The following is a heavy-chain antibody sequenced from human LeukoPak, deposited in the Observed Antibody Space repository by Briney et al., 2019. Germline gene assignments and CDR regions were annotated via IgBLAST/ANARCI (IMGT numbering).Heavy chain of an antibody. Sequence: SLRLSCAASGFTFISYGMHWVRQAPGKGLEWVAVISYDGSNKYYADSVKGRFTISRDNSKNTVYLQMNSLRAEDTAVYYCASRRGGIVGDYWGQGTLVTVSS. V-gene: IGHV3-30*03. CDR3: ASRRGGIVGDY. J-gene: IGHJ4*02. D-gene: IGHD2-15*01. CDR1: GFTFISYG. CDR2: ISYDGSNK.